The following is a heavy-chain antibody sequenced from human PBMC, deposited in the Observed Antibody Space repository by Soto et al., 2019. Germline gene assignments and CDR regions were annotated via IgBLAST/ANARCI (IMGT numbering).Heavy chain of an antibody. CDR3: ARASTLLYYYYGMDV. CDR1: GGTFSSYA. CDR2: IIPIFGTA. J-gene: IGHJ6*02. Sequence: GASVKVSCKASGGTFSSYAISWGRQAPGRRLEWMGGIIPIFGTANYAQKFQGRVTITADESMSTAYMELSSLRSEDTAVYYCARASTLLYYYYGMDVWGQGTTVTVSS. D-gene: IGHD2-15*01. V-gene: IGHV1-69*13.